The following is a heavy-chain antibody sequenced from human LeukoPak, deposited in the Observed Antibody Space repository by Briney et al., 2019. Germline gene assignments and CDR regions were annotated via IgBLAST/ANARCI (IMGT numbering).Heavy chain of an antibody. CDR3: ALTQYNWNYLDY. CDR2: INPSGGST. J-gene: IGHJ4*02. D-gene: IGHD1-20*01. CDR1: GYTFTSYG. V-gene: IGHV1-46*01. Sequence: GASVKVSCKASGYTFTSYGISWVRQAPGQGLEWMGIINPSGGSTSYAQKFQGRVTMTRDTSTSTVYMELSSLRPEDTAVYYCALTQYNWNYLDYWGQGTLVTVSS.